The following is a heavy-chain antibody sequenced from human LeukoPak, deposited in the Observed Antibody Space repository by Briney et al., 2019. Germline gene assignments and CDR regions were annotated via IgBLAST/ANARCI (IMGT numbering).Heavy chain of an antibody. J-gene: IGHJ4*02. V-gene: IGHV3-23*01. Sequence: HPGGSLRLSCAASGFTFSTYSMTWVRQAPGKGLEWVSAISGSGGSTYYADSVKGRFTISRDNSKNTLYLQINSLRVEDTAVYYCAKPLLLGATLNYFDYWGQGTLVTVSS. CDR3: AKPLLLGATLNYFDY. D-gene: IGHD2-8*02. CDR1: GFTFSTYS. CDR2: ISGSGGST.